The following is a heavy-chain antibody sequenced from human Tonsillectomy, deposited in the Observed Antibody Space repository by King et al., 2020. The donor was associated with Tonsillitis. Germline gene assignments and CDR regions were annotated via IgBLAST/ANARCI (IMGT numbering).Heavy chain of an antibody. D-gene: IGHD5-12*01. CDR1: GGSISSYY. J-gene: IGHJ4*02. V-gene: IGHV4-59*01. CDR2: IYYSGST. Sequence: VQLQESGPGLVKPSETLSLTCTVSGGSISSYYWSWIRQPPGKGLEWIGYIYYSGSTNYNPSLKSRVTISVDTSKNQFSLKLSSVTGADTAVYYCARDLGGYVFDYWGQGTLVTVSA. CDR3: ARDLGGYVFDY.